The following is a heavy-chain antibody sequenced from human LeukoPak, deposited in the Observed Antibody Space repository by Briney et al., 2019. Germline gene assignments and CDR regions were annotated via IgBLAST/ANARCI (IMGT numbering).Heavy chain of an antibody. CDR2: INPSGGTT. D-gene: IGHD6-19*01. Sequence: ASVKVSCKASGYTFTGYYIHWVRQAPGQGLEWMGIINPSGGTTIYAQKFQGRVTMTRDTSTSTLYMELSSLRSEDTAVYYCARELAVAGTGGFDYWGQGTLVTVSS. CDR3: ARELAVAGTGGFDY. CDR1: GYTFTGYY. J-gene: IGHJ4*02. V-gene: IGHV1-46*01.